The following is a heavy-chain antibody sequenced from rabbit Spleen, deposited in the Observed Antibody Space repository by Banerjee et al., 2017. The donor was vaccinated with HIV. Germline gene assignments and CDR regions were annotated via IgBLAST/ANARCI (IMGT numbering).Heavy chain of an antibody. CDR3: ARFYAGYGDFGYAAM. J-gene: IGHJ4*01. CDR2: IHGGSVNNI. Sequence: QSLEESGGDLVKPGASLTLTCKASGVSFSGSSYMCWVRQAPGKGLEWIACIHGGSVNNIYYASWAKGRFTISKTSSTTVTLQMTSLTAADTATYFCARFYAGYGDFGYAAMWGPGTLVTVS. CDR1: GVSFSGSSY. V-gene: IGHV1S40*01. D-gene: IGHD7-1*01.